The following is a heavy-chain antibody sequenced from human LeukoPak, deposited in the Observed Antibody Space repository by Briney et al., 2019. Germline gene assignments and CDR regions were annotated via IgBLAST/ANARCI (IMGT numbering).Heavy chain of an antibody. CDR2: ISSSGSTI. D-gene: IGHD2-21*02. Sequence: PGGSLRLSCAASGFTFSSYEMNWVRQAPGKGPEWVSYISSSGSTIYYADSVKGRFTISGDNAKNSLYLQMNSLRAEDTAVYYCAREGFMVVTPYFDYWGQGTLVTVSS. V-gene: IGHV3-48*03. CDR3: AREGFMVVTPYFDY. J-gene: IGHJ4*02. CDR1: GFTFSSYE.